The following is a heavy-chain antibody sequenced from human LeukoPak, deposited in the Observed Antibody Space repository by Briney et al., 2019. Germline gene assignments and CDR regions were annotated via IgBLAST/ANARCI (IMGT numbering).Heavy chain of an antibody. CDR2: IYYSGST. D-gene: IGHD3-3*01. V-gene: IGHV4-30-4*08. J-gene: IGHJ4*02. Sequence: SETLSLTCTVSGGSLSSGDYYWSWIRQPPGKGLEWIGYIYYSGSTYYNPSLKSRVTISVDTSKNQFSLKLSSVSAADTAVYYCARIENSFWSGSYYFDYWGQGTLVTVSS. CDR3: ARIENSFWSGSYYFDY. CDR1: GGSLSSGDYY.